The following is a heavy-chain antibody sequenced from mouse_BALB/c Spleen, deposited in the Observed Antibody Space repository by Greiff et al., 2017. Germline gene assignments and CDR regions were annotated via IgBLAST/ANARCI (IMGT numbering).Heavy chain of an antibody. V-gene: IGHV3-6*02. CDR2: ISYDGSN. D-gene: IGHD2-14*01. CDR3: ARGYDEDY. CDR1: GYSITSGYY. J-gene: IGHJ2*01. Sequence: EVHLVESGPGLVKPSQSLSLTCSVTGYSITSGYYWNWIRQFPGNKLEWMGYISYDGSNNYNPSLKNRISITRDTSKNQFFLKLNSVTTEDTATYYCARGYDEDYWGQGTTLTVSS.